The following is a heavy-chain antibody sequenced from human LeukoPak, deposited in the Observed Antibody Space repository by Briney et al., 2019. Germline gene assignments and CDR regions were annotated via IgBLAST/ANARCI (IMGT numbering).Heavy chain of an antibody. Sequence: ASVKVSCKASGYTFTSYYMHWVRQAPGQGLEWMGIINPSGGSTSYAQKFQGRVTMTRDMSTSTVYMELSSLRSEDTAAYYCARQTVRTYSRLYYFDYWGQGTLVTVSS. D-gene: IGHD6-13*01. CDR3: ARQTVRTYSRLYYFDY. V-gene: IGHV1-46*01. J-gene: IGHJ4*02. CDR1: GYTFTSYY. CDR2: INPSGGST.